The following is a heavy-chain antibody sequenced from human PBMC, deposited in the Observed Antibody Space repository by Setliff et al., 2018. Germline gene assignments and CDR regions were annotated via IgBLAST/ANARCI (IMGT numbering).Heavy chain of an antibody. CDR3: ASSPSEEDYDILTGYSRTDYYYYMDV. CDR2: VHYSGST. Sequence: PSETLSLTCTVSGGSTNSGYWSWIRQPPGQGLEWIGCVHYSGSTNYNPSLKSRVSISVDTSKNQFSLKLSPVTAADTAVYYCASSPSEEDYDILTGYSRTDYYYYMDVWGKGTTVTVSS. CDR1: GGSTNSGY. D-gene: IGHD3-9*01. J-gene: IGHJ6*03. V-gene: IGHV4-59*08.